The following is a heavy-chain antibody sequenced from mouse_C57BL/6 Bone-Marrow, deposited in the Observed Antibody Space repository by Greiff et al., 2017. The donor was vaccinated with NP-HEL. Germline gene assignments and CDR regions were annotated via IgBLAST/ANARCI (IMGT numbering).Heavy chain of an antibody. CDR1: GFTFSDYG. J-gene: IGHJ2*01. CDR3: ARTMVTTGYFDY. D-gene: IGHD2-2*01. V-gene: IGHV5-17*01. CDR2: ISSGSSTI. Sequence: EVKLVESGGGLVKPGGSLKLSCAASGFTFSDYGMHWVRQAPEKGLEWVAYISSGSSTIYYADTVKGRFTISRDNAKHTLFLQMTSLRSEDTAMYYCARTMVTTGYFDYWGQGTTLTVSS.